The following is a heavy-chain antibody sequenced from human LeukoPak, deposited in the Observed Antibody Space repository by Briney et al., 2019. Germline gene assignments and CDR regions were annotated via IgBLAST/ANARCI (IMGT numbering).Heavy chain of an antibody. CDR2: ISAYNGNT. Sequence: VASVKVSCKASGYTFTSYGISWVRQAPGQGLEWMGWISAYNGNTNYAQKLQGRVTMTTDTSTSTAYMELRSLRSDDTAVYYCAREGSGSHHSNWFDPWGQGTLVTVSS. CDR1: GYTFTSYG. CDR3: AREGSGSHHSNWFDP. V-gene: IGHV1-18*01. J-gene: IGHJ5*02. D-gene: IGHD3-10*01.